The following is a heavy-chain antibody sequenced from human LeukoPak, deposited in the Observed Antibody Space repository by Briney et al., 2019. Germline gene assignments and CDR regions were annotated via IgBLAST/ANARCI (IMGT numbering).Heavy chain of an antibody. V-gene: IGHV3-11*06. J-gene: IGHJ6*02. CDR3: ARAPHYSNYGPYYYGMDV. CDR2: ISSSSSYT. D-gene: IGHD4-11*01. Sequence: GGSLRLSCAASGFTFSDYYMSWIRQAAGKGLEWVSYISSSSSYTNYADSVRGRFTISRDNAKNSLYLQMNSLRAEDTAVYYCARAPHYSNYGPYYYGMDVWGQGTTVTVSS. CDR1: GFTFSDYY.